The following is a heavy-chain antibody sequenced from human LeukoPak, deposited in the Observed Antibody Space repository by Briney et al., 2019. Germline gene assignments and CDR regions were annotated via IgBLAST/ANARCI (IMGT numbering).Heavy chain of an antibody. D-gene: IGHD3-22*01. Sequence: PTGGSLRLSCAASGFTFSSYAMHWVRQAPGKGLEWVAVISYDGSNKYYADSVKGRFTISRDNSKNTLYLQMNSLRAEDTAVYYCARDGPLDYYDSSGPWAYAFDIWGQGTMVTVSS. CDR1: GFTFSSYA. J-gene: IGHJ3*02. CDR2: ISYDGSNK. CDR3: ARDGPLDYYDSSGPWAYAFDI. V-gene: IGHV3-30-3*01.